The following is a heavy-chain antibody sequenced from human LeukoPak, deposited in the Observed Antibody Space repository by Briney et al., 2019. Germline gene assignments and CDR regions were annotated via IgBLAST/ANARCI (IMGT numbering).Heavy chain of an antibody. J-gene: IGHJ3*02. D-gene: IGHD3-22*01. V-gene: IGHV4-61*02. CDR3: ARGPYSYDSSGAFDI. Sequence: PSQTLSLTCTVSGDSISSGDYYWRWIRQPAGKGLEWIGRISSSGSTNYNPSLKSRVTISVGTSKNQFSLKLSSVTAADTAVYFCARGPYSYDSSGAFDIWGQGTMVTVSS. CDR1: GDSISSGDYY. CDR2: ISSSGST.